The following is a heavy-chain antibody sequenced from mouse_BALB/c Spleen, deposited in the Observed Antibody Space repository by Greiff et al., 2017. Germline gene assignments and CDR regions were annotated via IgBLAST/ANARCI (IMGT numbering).Heavy chain of an antibody. D-gene: IGHD2-14*01. CDR2: ISYSGST. V-gene: IGHV3-8*02. CDR1: GDSITSGY. CDR3: ARHYRYDGYAMDY. Sequence: DVKLQESGPSLVKPSQTLSLTCSVTGDSITSGYWNWIRKFPGNKLEYMGYISYSGSTYYNPSLKSRISITRDTSKNQYYLQLNSVTTEDTATYYCARHYRYDGYAMDYWGQGTSVTVSS. J-gene: IGHJ4*01.